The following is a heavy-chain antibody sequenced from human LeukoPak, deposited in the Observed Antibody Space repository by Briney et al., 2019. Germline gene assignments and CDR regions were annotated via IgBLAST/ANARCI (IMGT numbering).Heavy chain of an antibody. CDR1: GGSISSSSYY. J-gene: IGHJ6*03. CDR3: ASGTRPYYDSWSGYYDYYYYYMDI. CDR2: IYYSGST. D-gene: IGHD3-3*01. V-gene: IGHV4-39*07. Sequence: SETPSLTCTVSGGSISSSSYYWGWIRQPPGKGLEWIGSIYYSGSTYYNPSLKSRVTISVDTSKNQFSLKLSSVTAADTAVYYCASGTRPYYDSWSGYYDYYYYYMDIWGKGTTVTVSS.